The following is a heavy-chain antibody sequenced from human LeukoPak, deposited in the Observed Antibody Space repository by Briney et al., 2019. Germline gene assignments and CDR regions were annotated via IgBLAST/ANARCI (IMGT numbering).Heavy chain of an antibody. J-gene: IGHJ4*02. D-gene: IGHD3-3*01. CDR2: VRYDGSYN. CDR1: GFTFSNAW. Sequence: GGSLRLSCAASGFTFSNAWMSWVRQAPGKGLEWVAFVRYDGSYNYYANSVKGRFTISRDNSKNTLYLQMNSLRAEDTAVYYCAKDSNYDFRNAYSPYYFDSWGQGTLVTVSS. CDR3: AKDSNYDFRNAYSPYYFDS. V-gene: IGHV3-30*02.